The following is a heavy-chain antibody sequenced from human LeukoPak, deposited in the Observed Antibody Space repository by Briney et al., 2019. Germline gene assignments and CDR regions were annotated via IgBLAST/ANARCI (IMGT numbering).Heavy chain of an antibody. Sequence: GASVKVSCKASGYTFSTYSIHWVRQAPGQGLEWMGIINPSGGSTTYAQKFQGRVTMTGDMSTSTAYMELSSLRSEDTAVYYCASGRTDIVVVPATLRNYYFDYWGQGTLVTVSS. CDR2: INPSGGST. J-gene: IGHJ4*02. D-gene: IGHD2-2*01. V-gene: IGHV1-46*01. CDR3: ASGRTDIVVVPATLRNYYFDY. CDR1: GYTFSTYS.